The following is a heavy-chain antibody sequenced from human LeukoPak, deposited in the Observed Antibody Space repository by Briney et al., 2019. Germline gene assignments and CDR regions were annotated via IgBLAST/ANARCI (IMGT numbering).Heavy chain of an antibody. CDR3: ARWAHVLRMRFDL. CDR1: GFTFSSYA. V-gene: IGHV4-34*08. Sequence: SGGSLRLSCAASGFTFSSYAMSWVRQAPGKGLEWIGEINHSGSTNYNPSLKSRVTISVDTSKNQFSLKLSSVTAADTAVYYCARWAHVLRMRFDLWGRGTQVTVSS. D-gene: IGHD3-3*01. CDR2: INHSGST. J-gene: IGHJ2*01.